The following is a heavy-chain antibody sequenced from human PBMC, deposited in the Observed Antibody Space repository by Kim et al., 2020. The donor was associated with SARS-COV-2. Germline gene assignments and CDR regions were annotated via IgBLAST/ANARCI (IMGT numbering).Heavy chain of an antibody. CDR2: IRSKRDNNAT. D-gene: IGHD6-13*01. J-gene: IGHJ6*01. CDR3: AAAKEEEGTLNVAMAV. Sequence: GGSLRLSCAAPGLSGSGLNLVRQASGKGLEWDARIRSKRDNNATEYAPSLRGRFTISRDESQDTAYLQMNSLGTEDTAVYYCAAAKEEEGTLNVAMAVWG. V-gene: IGHV3-73*01. CDR1: GLSGSG.